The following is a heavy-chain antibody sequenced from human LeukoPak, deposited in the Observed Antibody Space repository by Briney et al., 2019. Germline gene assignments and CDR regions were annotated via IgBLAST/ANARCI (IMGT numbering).Heavy chain of an antibody. Sequence: GESLKISCKGSGYSFTSYWIGWVRPMPGKGLEWMGITYPGDSDTRYSPSFQGQVTISADKSITTAYLQWSSLKASDTAMYYCARHPPPSRDDISADAFDIWGQGTMVTVSS. CDR1: GYSFTSYW. V-gene: IGHV5-51*01. CDR3: ARHPPPSRDDISADAFDI. D-gene: IGHD3-22*01. J-gene: IGHJ3*02. CDR2: TYPGDSDT.